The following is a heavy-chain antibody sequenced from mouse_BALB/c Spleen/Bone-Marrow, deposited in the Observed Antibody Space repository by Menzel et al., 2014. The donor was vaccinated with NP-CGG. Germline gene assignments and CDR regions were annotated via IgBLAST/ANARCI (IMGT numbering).Heavy chain of an antibody. CDR3: ARGGATVAY. V-gene: IGHV1-69*01. J-gene: IGHJ2*01. CDR2: IDISDSYT. CDR1: GHTFTDHW. Sequence: VQLQQSGAELVMPGASVKMSCKASGHTFTDHWMHWVKQRPGQGLEWIGAIDISDSYTTYNQKFKGKATLTVDESSSTPYMQLSRWTSEETAGYNCARGGATVAYWGHRTTLTLSP. D-gene: IGHD6-1*01.